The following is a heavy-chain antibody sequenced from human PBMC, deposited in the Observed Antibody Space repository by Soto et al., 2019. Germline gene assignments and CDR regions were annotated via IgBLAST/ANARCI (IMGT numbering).Heavy chain of an antibody. D-gene: IGHD6-13*01. J-gene: IGHJ4*02. CDR1: GFTFSSSA. CDR2: ISGSGGTP. CDR3: AMGLAAAGPLDY. Sequence: GGSLRLSCAASGFTFSSSAMSWVRQAPGRGLEWFSTISGSGGTPYYADSVKGRFTISRDNSKNTLYLVLNSLRAEDTAVYYCAMGLAAAGPLDYWGQGTLVTVAS. V-gene: IGHV3-23*01.